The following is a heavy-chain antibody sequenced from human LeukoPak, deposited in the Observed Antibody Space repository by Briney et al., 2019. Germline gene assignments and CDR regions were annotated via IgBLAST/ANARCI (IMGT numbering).Heavy chain of an antibody. CDR2: ISSSSSTI. D-gene: IGHD3-10*01. CDR1: GFTFSSYS. CDR3: AKDEDYYGSGNFDY. J-gene: IGHJ4*02. V-gene: IGHV3-48*04. Sequence: GGSLRLSCAASGFTFSSYSMNWVRQAPGKGLEWGSYISSSSSTIYYADSVKGRFTISRDNAKNTLYLQMNSLRAADTAVYYCAKDEDYYGSGNFDYWGQGTLVTVSS.